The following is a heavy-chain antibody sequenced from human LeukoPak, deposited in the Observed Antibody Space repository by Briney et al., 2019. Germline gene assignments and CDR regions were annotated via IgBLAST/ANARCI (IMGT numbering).Heavy chain of an antibody. V-gene: IGHV6-1*01. CDR1: GDSVSSNSAA. CDR3: ARDMAPDYYDSSGYQVGFDY. Sequence: SQTLSLTCAISGDSVSSNSAAWNWIWQSPSRGLEWLGRTYYRSKWYNDYAVSVRSRITINPDTSKNQFSLQLNSVTPEDTAVYYCARDMAPDYYDSSGYQVGFDYWGQGTLVTVSS. CDR2: TYYRSKWYN. J-gene: IGHJ4*02. D-gene: IGHD3-22*01.